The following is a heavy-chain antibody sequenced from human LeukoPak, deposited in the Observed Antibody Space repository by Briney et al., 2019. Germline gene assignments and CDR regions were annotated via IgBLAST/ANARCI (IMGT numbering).Heavy chain of an antibody. J-gene: IGHJ4*02. Sequence: GGSLRLSCAASGFTFSSYGMHWVRQAPGKGLEWVAVIANDGRDKHHADSVKGRFTISRDNSENTVYLQMNSLRSEDSGVYYCAKDKSFGAAGYHFDFWGQGALITVSS. D-gene: IGHD3-3*01. CDR2: IANDGRDK. V-gene: IGHV3-30*18. CDR3: AKDKSFGAAGYHFDF. CDR1: GFTFSSYG.